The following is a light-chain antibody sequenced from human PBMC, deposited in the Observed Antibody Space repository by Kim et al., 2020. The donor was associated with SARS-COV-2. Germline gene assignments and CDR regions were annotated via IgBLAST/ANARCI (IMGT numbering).Light chain of an antibody. V-gene: IGKV3-11*01. J-gene: IGKJ4*01. CDR3: HQRRTWPLT. CDR1: QSVSSY. Sequence: EIVLTQSPATLSLSPGERATVSCRASQSVSSYLAWFQQKPGQAPRLLIYDASTRAAGIPARFSGSGSGTDFTLTISSLEPEDFAVYYCHQRRTWPLTFGGGTKVDIK. CDR2: DAS.